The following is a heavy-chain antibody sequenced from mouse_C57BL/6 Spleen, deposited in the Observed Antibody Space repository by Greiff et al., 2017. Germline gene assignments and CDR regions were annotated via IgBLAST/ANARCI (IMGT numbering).Heavy chain of an antibody. D-gene: IGHD2-3*01. CDR1: GFTFSSYG. Sequence: EVQGVESGGDLVKPGGSLKLSCAASGFTFSSYGMSWVRQTPDKRLEWVATISSGGSYTYYPDSVKGRFTISRDNAKNTLYLQMSSLKSEDTAMYYCAREGDGPYAMDYWGQGTSVTVSS. V-gene: IGHV5-6*01. J-gene: IGHJ4*01. CDR2: ISSGGSYT. CDR3: AREGDGPYAMDY.